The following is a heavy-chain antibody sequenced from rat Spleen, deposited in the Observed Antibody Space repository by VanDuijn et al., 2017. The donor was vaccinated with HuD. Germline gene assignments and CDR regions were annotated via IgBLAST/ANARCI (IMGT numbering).Heavy chain of an antibody. CDR3: TSMIDTPYYFEY. CDR1: GYTFTSYY. V-gene: IGHV1-43*01. D-gene: IGHD1-12*01. CDR2: INTGSGGT. Sequence: QVQLQQSGAELAKPGSSVKISCKASGYTFTSYYISWIKQTTGQGLEYIGHINTGSGGTNYSEKFKGKATLTVDKSSNTAFVQLTSLTPADSAVYCCTSMIDTPYYFEYWGQGVMVTVSS. J-gene: IGHJ2*01.